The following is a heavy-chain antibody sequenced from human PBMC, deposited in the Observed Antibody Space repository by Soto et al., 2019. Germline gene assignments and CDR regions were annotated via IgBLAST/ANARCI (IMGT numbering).Heavy chain of an antibody. J-gene: IGHJ4*02. D-gene: IGHD2-2*01. CDR1: GYSISSGNY. Sequence: SETLSLTCAVSGYSISSGNYWAWIRQPPGRGLEWIGRLYHSGTTHYNTSLKSRVTISVDTSKNHFSLELTSVTAADTAFYYCRSSASCMDESCVDVWGQGTLVTVSS. CDR2: LYHSGTT. CDR3: RSSASCMDESCVDV. V-gene: IGHV4-38-2*01.